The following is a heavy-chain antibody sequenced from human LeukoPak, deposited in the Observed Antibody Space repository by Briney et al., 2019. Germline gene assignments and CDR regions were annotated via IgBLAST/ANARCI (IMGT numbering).Heavy chain of an antibody. J-gene: IGHJ4*02. V-gene: IGHV3-23*01. Sequence: PGGSLRLSCAASGFTFSSYAMSWVRQAPGKGLEWVSAISGSGGSTYYADSVKGRFTISRDNAKNSLYLQVNSLRAEDTAVYYCARFAAGFDYWGQGTLVTVSS. CDR3: ARFAAGFDY. CDR2: ISGSGGST. CDR1: GFTFSSYA. D-gene: IGHD3-3*01.